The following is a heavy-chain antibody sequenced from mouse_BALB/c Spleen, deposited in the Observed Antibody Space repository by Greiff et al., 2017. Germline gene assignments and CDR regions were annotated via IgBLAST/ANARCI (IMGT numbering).Heavy chain of an antibody. CDR3: ARGYYRYHYFDY. D-gene: IGHD2-14*01. J-gene: IGHJ2*01. V-gene: IGHV1S137*01. CDR1: GYTFTDYA. Sequence: QVQLKQSGAELVRPGVSVKISCKGSGYTFTDYAMHWVKQSHAKSLEWIGVISTYYGDASYNQKFKGKATMTVDKSSSTAYMELARLTSEDSAIYYCARGYYRYHYFDYWGQGTTLTVSS. CDR2: ISTYYGDA.